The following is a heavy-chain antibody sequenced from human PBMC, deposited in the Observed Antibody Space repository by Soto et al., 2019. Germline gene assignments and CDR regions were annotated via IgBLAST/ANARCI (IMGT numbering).Heavy chain of an antibody. D-gene: IGHD2-21*02. J-gene: IGHJ5*02. CDR1: GGTVASSHW. V-gene: IGHV4-4*01. Sequence: LSLTCGVSGGTVASSHWWSWLRQSPGGGLEWIGNVYHTGDTNLNPSLQSRVTISVDKSNNQFSLRLNSLTAADTAVYFCAREIVTAGGNNYFDPWGPGTLVTVSS. CDR3: AREIVTAGGNNYFDP. CDR2: VYHTGDT.